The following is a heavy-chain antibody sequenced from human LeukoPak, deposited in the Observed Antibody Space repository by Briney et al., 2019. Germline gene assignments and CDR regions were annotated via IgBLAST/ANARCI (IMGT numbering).Heavy chain of an antibody. CDR3: ARGVGAVSNIDY. CDR2: IYSGGST. J-gene: IGHJ4*02. Sequence: GGSLRLSCAASGFTVSSNYMSWVRQAPGKGLEWVSIIYSGGSTYYADSVKGRFTISRHNSKNMLYLQMNSLRAEDTAVYYCARGVGAVSNIDYWGQGTLVTVSS. D-gene: IGHD2/OR15-2a*01. V-gene: IGHV3-53*04. CDR1: GFTVSSNY.